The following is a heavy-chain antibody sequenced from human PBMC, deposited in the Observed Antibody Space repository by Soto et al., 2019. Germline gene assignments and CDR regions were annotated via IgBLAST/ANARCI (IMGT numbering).Heavy chain of an antibody. D-gene: IGHD6-19*01. Sequence: QVQLVQSGAEEKKPGASVKVSCKASGYTFTSYAMHWVRQAPGQRLEWMGWINAGNGNTKYSQKFQGRVTITRDTSASTAYMELSSLRSEDTDVYYCARAVAVPADLDYWGQGTLVTVSS. J-gene: IGHJ4*02. CDR2: INAGNGNT. CDR3: ARAVAVPADLDY. V-gene: IGHV1-3*05. CDR1: GYTFTSYA.